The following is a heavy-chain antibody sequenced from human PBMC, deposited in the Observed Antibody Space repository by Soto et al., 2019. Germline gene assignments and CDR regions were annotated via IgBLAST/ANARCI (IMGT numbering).Heavy chain of an antibody. CDR1: GGSISSGGYY. V-gene: IGHV4-31*03. D-gene: IGHD6-13*01. J-gene: IGHJ4*02. CDR3: AREGIAAAGTSNY. CDR2: IYYSGST. Sequence: QVQLQESGPGLVKPSQTLSLTYTVSGGSISSGGYYWSWIRQHPGKGLEWIGYIYYSGSTYYNPSLKSRVTISVDTSKNQFSLKLSSVTAPDTAVYYCAREGIAAAGTSNYWGQGTLVTVSS.